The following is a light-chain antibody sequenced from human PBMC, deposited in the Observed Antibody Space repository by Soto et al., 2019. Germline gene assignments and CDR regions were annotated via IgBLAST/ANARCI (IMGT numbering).Light chain of an antibody. V-gene: IGKV3-15*01. CDR3: QHYNNWPPAWT. Sequence: EIVMTQSPATLSVSPGERATLSCRASQSVRNNLAWYQQKPGQAPRPLIYGASNRATGIPARLSGSGSGTEFTLTISSLQSEDFALYYCQHYNNWPPAWTFCQGTKVEIK. CDR1: QSVRNN. J-gene: IGKJ1*01. CDR2: GAS.